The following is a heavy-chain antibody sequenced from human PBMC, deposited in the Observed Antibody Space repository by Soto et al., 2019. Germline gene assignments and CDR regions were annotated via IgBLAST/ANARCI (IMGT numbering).Heavy chain of an antibody. D-gene: IGHD2-2*01. Sequence: PAETLACTCGFPDDSSSSKNWENWFRQPPGKGLEWIGEIHHSGRTNFNPSLKSRVTISVDKSKNQFSLKLNSVTAADTAVYYCARVRQYCSSSSCYHEPWGQGTLVTFSS. J-gene: IGHJ5*02. V-gene: IGHV4-4*02. CDR2: IHHSGRT. CDR3: ARVRQYCSSSSCYHEP. CDR1: DDSSSSKNW.